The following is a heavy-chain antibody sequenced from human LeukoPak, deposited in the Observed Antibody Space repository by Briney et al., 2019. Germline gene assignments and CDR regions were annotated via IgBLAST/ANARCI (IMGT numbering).Heavy chain of an antibody. V-gene: IGHV3-30-3*01. J-gene: IGHJ4*02. D-gene: IGHD1-26*01. CDR3: ARVSVGAFDY. Sequence: GRSLRLSCAASGFTFSTYAMHWVRQAPGKGLEWVAVISYDGSNKYYADSVKGRFTISRDNSKNTLFLQMNSLRAEDTAVYYCARVSVGAFDYWGQGTLVTVSS. CDR2: ISYDGSNK. CDR1: GFTFSTYA.